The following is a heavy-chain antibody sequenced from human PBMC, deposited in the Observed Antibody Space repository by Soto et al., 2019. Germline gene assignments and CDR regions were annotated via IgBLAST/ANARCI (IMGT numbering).Heavy chain of an antibody. CDR2: IGSVGGDT. V-gene: IGHV3-23*01. CDR1: GFTFYSYA. CDR3: VKDRMAYNSVWDPFDI. Sequence: LRLSCAASGFTFYSYAMSWVRQAPGKGLEWVSTIGSVGGDTYYADSVKGRFTISRDDSKNTLLLQMNSLRAEDTAVYYCVKDRMAYNSVWDPFDIWGQGTMVTVSS. D-gene: IGHD1-20*01. J-gene: IGHJ3*02.